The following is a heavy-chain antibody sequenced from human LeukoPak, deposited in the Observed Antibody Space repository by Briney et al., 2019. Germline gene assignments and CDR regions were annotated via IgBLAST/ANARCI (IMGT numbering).Heavy chain of an antibody. J-gene: IGHJ4*02. Sequence: GGSLRLSCAVSGFTFSDHFMSWIRQAPGMGLEWVAYISGSGSAISYADSVRGRFTISRDNSKNSLYLQMNSLRAEDTAVYYCVRVKSYYDASSGFQFYYFDYWGQGTLVTVSS. V-gene: IGHV3-11*04. CDR1: GFTFSDHF. CDR3: VRVKSYYDASSGFQFYYFDY. D-gene: IGHD3-22*01. CDR2: ISGSGSAI.